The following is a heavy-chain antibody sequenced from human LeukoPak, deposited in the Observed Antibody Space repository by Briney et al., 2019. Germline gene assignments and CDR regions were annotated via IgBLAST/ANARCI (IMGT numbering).Heavy chain of an antibody. D-gene: IGHD5-24*01. J-gene: IGHJ4*02. CDR3: AVGRDGYKHILDY. V-gene: IGHV4-39*01. CDR1: GGSISSSSYY. CDR2: IYYSGST. Sequence: SETLSLTCTVSGGSISSSSYYWGWIRQPPGKGLEWIGSIYYSGSTYYNPSLKSRVTISVDTSKNQFSLKLSSVTAADTAVYYCAVGRDGYKHILDYWGQGTLVTVSS.